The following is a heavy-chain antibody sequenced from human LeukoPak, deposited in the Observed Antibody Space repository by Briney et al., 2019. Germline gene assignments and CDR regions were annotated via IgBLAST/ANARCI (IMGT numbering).Heavy chain of an antibody. V-gene: IGHV4-59*11. CDR2: IYYSGST. Sequence: SETLSLTCTVSGGSISSHYWSWIRQPPGKGLVWIGYIYYSGSTNYNPSLKSRVTISVDTSKNQFSLKLSSVTAADTAVYYCARGQRGAYYYGSGSYYANWGQGTLVTVSS. J-gene: IGHJ4*02. D-gene: IGHD3-10*01. CDR3: ARGQRGAYYYGSGSYYAN. CDR1: GGSISSHY.